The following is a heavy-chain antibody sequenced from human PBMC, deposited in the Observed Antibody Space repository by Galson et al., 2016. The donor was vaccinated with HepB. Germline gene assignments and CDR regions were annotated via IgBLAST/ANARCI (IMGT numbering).Heavy chain of an antibody. D-gene: IGHD2-2*01. J-gene: IGHJ6*03. CDR1: GDSVSSNNAG. Sequence: CAISGDSVSSNNAGWNWIRQSPSRGLEWLGKTYYWPKWYYDYSVSLKGRITISPDTSKNQFSLHLNSVTPEDTAVYYCAREPPVVSPTYYYYMDVWGEGTTVTVSS. CDR2: TYYWPKWYY. CDR3: AREPPVVSPTYYYYMDV. V-gene: IGHV6-1*01.